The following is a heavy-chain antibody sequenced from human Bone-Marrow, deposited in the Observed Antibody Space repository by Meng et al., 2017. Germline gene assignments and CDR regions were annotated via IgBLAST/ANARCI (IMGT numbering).Heavy chain of an antibody. J-gene: IGHJ4*02. CDR2: TYYRSKWFN. CDR3: ARDLDLSIRYFEY. D-gene: IGHD3-16*02. V-gene: IGHV6-1*01. Sequence: SQTLSLTCALSVDSVSSNSAAWNWIRQSPSRGLEWLGRTYYRSKWFNDYAPSVTSRITVNPDTSKNQFSLQLNSVTPEDTAVYYCARDLDLSIRYFEYWGQGVLVTVSS. CDR1: VDSVSSNSAA.